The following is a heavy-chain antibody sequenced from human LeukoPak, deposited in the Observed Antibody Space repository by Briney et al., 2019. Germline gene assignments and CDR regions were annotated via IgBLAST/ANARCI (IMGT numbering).Heavy chain of an antibody. Sequence: GGSPRLSCAASGFTFSSYSMNWVRQAPGKGLEWVSYISSSSSTIYYADSVKGRFTISRDSAKNSLYLQMNSLRAEDTAVYYCARDRAGSGYHDAFDIWGQGTMVTVSS. CDR3: ARDRAGSGYHDAFDI. J-gene: IGHJ3*02. CDR2: ISSSSSTI. CDR1: GFTFSSYS. V-gene: IGHV3-48*01. D-gene: IGHD3-22*01.